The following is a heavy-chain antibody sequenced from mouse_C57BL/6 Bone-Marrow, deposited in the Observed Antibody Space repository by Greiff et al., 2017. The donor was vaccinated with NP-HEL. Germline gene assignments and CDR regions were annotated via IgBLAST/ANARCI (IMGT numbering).Heavy chain of an antibody. CDR1: GYTFTDYN. D-gene: IGHD1-1*01. CDR2: INPNNGGT. J-gene: IGHJ2*01. V-gene: IGHV1-22*01. CDR3: ARVPPYYYGSSYFDY. Sequence: EVKLQESGPELVKPGASVKMSCKASGYTFTDYNMHWVKQSHGKSLEWIGYINPNNGGTSYNQKFKGKATLTVNKSSSTAYMELRSLTSEDSAVYYCARVPPYYYGSSYFDYWGQGTTLTVSS.